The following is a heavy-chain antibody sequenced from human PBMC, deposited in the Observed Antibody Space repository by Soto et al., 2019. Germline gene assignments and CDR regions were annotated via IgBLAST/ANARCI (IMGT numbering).Heavy chain of an antibody. CDR2: ISYDGSNK. D-gene: IGHD1-1*01. CDR1: GFTFSSYA. V-gene: IGHV3-30-3*01. CDR3: ASANWNDYAYY. Sequence: QVQLVESGGGVVQPGRSLRLSCAASGFTFSSYAMHWVRQAPGKGLEWVAVISYDGSNKYYADSVKGRFTISRDNSKNTLYLQMNSLRAEDTAVYYCASANWNDYAYYWGQGTLVTVSS. J-gene: IGHJ4*02.